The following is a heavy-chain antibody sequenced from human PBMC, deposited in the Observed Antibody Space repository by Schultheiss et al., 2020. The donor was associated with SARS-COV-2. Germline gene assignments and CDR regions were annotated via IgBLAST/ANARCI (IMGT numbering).Heavy chain of an antibody. V-gene: IGHV3-74*01. Sequence: GGSLRLSCAASGFTFSSYWMHWVRQAPGKGLVWVSRINSDGSSTSYADSVKGRFTISRDNAENSLYLQMNSLRAEDTAIYYCARDWGGSSPGDYWGQGALVTVSS. CDR1: GFTFSSYW. D-gene: IGHD6-6*01. CDR2: INSDGSST. J-gene: IGHJ4*02. CDR3: ARDWGGSSPGDY.